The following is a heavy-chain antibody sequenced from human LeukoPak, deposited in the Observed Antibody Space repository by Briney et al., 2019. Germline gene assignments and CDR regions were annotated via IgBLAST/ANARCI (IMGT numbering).Heavy chain of an antibody. V-gene: IGHV4-39*01. Sequence: SETLSLTCTVSGGSISSSSYYWGWVRQPPGKGLEWIATIYYSGSSYYNPSLKSRVTISVDTSKNQFSLKLSSVTAADTAVYYCPRIVGASDHWGQRTLVTVSS. CDR1: GGSISSSSYY. CDR2: IYYSGSS. D-gene: IGHD1-26*01. CDR3: PRIVGASDH. J-gene: IGHJ4*02.